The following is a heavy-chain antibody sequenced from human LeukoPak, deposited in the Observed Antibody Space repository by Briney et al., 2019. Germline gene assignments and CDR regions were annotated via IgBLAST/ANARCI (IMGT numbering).Heavy chain of an antibody. CDR1: GYTFTGYY. J-gene: IGHJ4*02. Sequence: ASVKVSCKASGYTFTGYYMHWVRQAPGQGLEWMGWINPNSGGTNYAQKFQGRVTMTRDTSISTAYMELSRLRSDDTAVYYCASSPLLGYCSGGSCLNLGYWGQGTLVTVSS. D-gene: IGHD2-15*01. CDR3: ASSPLLGYCSGGSCLNLGY. CDR2: INPNSGGT. V-gene: IGHV1-2*02.